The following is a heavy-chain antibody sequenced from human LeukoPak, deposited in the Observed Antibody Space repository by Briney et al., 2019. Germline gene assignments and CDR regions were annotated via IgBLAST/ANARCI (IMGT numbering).Heavy chain of an antibody. D-gene: IGHD3-16*01. CDR1: GGSLSRGGYY. CDR2: IYHSGST. CDR3: ASLPRGTDAFDI. Sequence: SQTLSLTCTVSGGSLSRGGYYWTWIRQPPGKGLEWIAYIYHSGSTNYNPSLKSRVTISVDTSKNQFSLKLSSVTAADTAVYYCASLPRGTDAFDIWGQGTMVTVSS. V-gene: IGHV4-30-2*01. J-gene: IGHJ3*02.